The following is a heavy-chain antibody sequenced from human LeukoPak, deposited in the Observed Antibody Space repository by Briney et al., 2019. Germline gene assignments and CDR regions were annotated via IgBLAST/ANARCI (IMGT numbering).Heavy chain of an antibody. CDR2: ISYDGNNE. J-gene: IGHJ3*02. CDR1: GFTFNTYA. CDR3: ARGETLVGVIIYHAFDI. D-gene: IGHD3-3*01. V-gene: IGHV3-30-3*01. Sequence: GGSLRLSCAASGFTFNTYAMHWVRQAPGKGLEWVAVISYDGNNEYYADSVKGRFTVSRDNSKNTMYVQMNSLRADDTAVYYCARGETLVGVIIYHAFDIWGQGTMVTVSS.